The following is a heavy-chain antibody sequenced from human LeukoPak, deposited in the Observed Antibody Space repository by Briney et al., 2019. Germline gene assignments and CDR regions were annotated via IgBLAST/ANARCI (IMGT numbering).Heavy chain of an antibody. D-gene: IGHD3-10*01. CDR3: ARVLKVSGITMVRGLSRYGMDV. CDR1: GYTFTGYY. CDR2: INPNSGGT. Sequence: ASVKVSCKASGYTFTGYYMHWVRQAPGQGLEWMGWINPNSGGTNYAQKFQGRVTMTRDTSISTAYMELSRLRSEDTAVYYCARVLKVSGITMVRGLSRYGMDVWGQGTTVTVSS. J-gene: IGHJ6*02. V-gene: IGHV1-2*02.